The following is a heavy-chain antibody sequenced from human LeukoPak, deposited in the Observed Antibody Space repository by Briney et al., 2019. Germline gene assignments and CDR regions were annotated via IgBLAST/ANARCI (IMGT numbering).Heavy chain of an antibody. CDR2: ISYSGNT. Sequence: SETLSLTCTVSGDSISTVSSYWGWIRQPPGKDLEWIGTISYSGNTYYNPSLKSRVTISVDKSKNHFSLKLTSVTAADTAVYFCARDSNIARFFIWGQGTLVTVSS. D-gene: IGHD4-11*01. V-gene: IGHV4-39*07. CDR1: GDSISTVSSY. J-gene: IGHJ4*02. CDR3: ARDSNIARFFI.